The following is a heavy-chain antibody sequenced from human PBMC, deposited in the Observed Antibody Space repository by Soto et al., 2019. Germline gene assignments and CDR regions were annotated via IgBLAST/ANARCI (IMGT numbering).Heavy chain of an antibody. D-gene: IGHD3-3*02. CDR3: ARTASRHPSKAFHY. CDR2: IYPGDSDI. V-gene: IGHV5-51*01. Sequence: GESLKISCNGSAYSFTNYWIGWVRQMPGKGLEWMGSIYPGDSDIKYSPSFQGQVTISADKSINTAYLQWSSLKASDSAMYYCARTASRHPSKAFHYCCQAPLVTVSS. CDR1: AYSFTNYW. J-gene: IGHJ4*02.